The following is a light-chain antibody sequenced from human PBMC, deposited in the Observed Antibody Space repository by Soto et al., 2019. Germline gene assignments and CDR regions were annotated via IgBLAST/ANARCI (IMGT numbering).Light chain of an antibody. CDR1: SSNIGSNY. Sequence: QSVLTQPPSASGTPGQRVTISCSGSSSNIGSNYVYWYQQLPGTAPKLLIYRNNQRPSGVPDRFSASKSGTSASLAISGLRSEDEADYYCAAWDDSLSGQWVFGGGTKVTVL. J-gene: IGLJ3*02. CDR2: RNN. V-gene: IGLV1-47*01. CDR3: AAWDDSLSGQWV.